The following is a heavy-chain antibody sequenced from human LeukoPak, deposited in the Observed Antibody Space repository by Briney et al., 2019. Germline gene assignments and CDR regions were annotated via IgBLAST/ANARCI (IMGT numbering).Heavy chain of an antibody. Sequence: SETLSLTCTVSGGSVSSYYWSWIRQPPGRGLEWIGYIHYSGSTNYNPSLKSRVTMSVDTSKNQFSLKLSSVTAADTAVYYCARTGSTVTMLYPFDHWGQGTLVTVSS. CDR1: GGSVSSYY. J-gene: IGHJ4*02. D-gene: IGHD4-17*01. V-gene: IGHV4-59*02. CDR2: IHYSGST. CDR3: ARTGSTVTMLYPFDH.